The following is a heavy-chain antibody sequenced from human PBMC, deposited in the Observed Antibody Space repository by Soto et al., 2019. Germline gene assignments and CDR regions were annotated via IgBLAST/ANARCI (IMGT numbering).Heavy chain of an antibody. CDR3: GRVRYYYDSSGAVDY. J-gene: IGHJ4*02. CDR1: GFTFSSYG. D-gene: IGHD3-22*01. V-gene: IGHV3-33*01. CDR2: IWYDGSNK. Sequence: QVQLVESGGGVVQPGRSLRLSCEASGFTFSSYGMHWVRQAPGKGLEWVAVIWYDGSNKYYADSVKGRFTISRDNSKNTLYLQMNSLRAEDTAVYYCGRVRYYYDSSGAVDYWGQGTLVTVSS.